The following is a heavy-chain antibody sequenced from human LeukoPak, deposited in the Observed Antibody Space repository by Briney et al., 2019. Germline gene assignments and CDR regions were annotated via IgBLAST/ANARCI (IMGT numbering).Heavy chain of an antibody. CDR2: ITTSGAT. V-gene: IGHV3-23*01. J-gene: IGHJ5*02. Sequence: GGSLRLSCAASGFAFSSYTMTWVRLAPAPGKGLEWVSTITTSGATYYADSVKGRFTISRDNSKNTLYLQMNSLRAEDTAVYYCAMGIAGSDYGAWGQGTLVTVSS. CDR1: GFAFSSYT. CDR3: AMGIAGSDYGA. D-gene: IGHD4-17*01.